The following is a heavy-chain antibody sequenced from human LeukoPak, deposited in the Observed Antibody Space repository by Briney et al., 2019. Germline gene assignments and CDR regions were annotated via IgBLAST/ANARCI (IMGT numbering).Heavy chain of an antibody. J-gene: IGHJ5*02. CDR3: AKGALNIVVVPAAMRYNWFDP. Sequence: GGSLRLSCAASGFTFSSYWMSWVRQAPGKGLEWVANIKQDGSEKYYVDSVKGRFTISRDNSKNTLYLQMNSLRAEDTAVYYCAKGALNIVVVPAAMRYNWFDPWGQGTLVTVSS. CDR1: GFTFSSYW. V-gene: IGHV3-7*03. CDR2: IKQDGSEK. D-gene: IGHD2-2*01.